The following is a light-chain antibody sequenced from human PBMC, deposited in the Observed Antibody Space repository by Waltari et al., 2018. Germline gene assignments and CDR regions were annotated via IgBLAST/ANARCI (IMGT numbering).Light chain of an antibody. CDR3: QQLNDYPLT. V-gene: IGKV1-9*01. CDR2: AAS. J-gene: IGKJ4*01. Sequence: IQLTQSPSSLSASVGDRVTITCRASQDIRFHLAWYPQKPGKAPNLLIFAASTLQSGVPSRFSGSGFGTDFTLTISGLQAEDFATYYCQQLNDYPLTFGGGTKLEIK. CDR1: QDIRFH.